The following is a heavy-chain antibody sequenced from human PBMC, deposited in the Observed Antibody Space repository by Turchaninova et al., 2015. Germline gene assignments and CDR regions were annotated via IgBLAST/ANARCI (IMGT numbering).Heavy chain of an antibody. CDR3: ARAAVEYSCYDLGADY. V-gene: IGHV3-30*13. CDR1: DFTFSNYG. D-gene: IGHD5-12*01. CDR2: MTYDGRR. J-gene: IGHJ4*02. Sequence: GGGEVQPGRSLTLSCSASDFTFSNYGMHWVRQAPGKGLEWVAVMTYDGRRYYGDSVKGRFTISRDNLKNSLFLQMNSLRLEETAVYFCARAAVEYSCYDLGADYWGQGTLVTVSS.